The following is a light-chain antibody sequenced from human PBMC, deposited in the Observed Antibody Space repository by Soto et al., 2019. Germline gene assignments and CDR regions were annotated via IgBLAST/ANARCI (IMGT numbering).Light chain of an antibody. J-gene: IGLJ1*01. CDR2: EDN. CDR3: SSYRTGGPFV. CDR1: SGSIASNY. Sequence: NFMLTQPHSVSESPGKTVIISCTGSSGSIASNYVQWYQQRPGSAPTTVIYEDNQRPSGVPDRFSGSIDSSSNSASLTISGLKNEDEADYYCSSYRTGGPFVFGTGTKLTVL. V-gene: IGLV6-57*02.